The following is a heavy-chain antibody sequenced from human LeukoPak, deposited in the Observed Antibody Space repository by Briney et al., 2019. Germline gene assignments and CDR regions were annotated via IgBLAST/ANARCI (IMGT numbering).Heavy chain of an antibody. V-gene: IGHV3-23*01. J-gene: IGHJ4*02. CDR2: ITDSGGST. Sequence: GGSLRLSCAASGFTFSRYDMSWVRQAPGKGLEWVSAITDSGGSTYYADSVRGRFTISRDDSKNTLYLLMNSLRAEDTAVYYCAKEDTLTTVYFDYWGQGTPLTVSS. CDR1: GFTFSRYD. D-gene: IGHD4-17*01. CDR3: AKEDTLTTVYFDY.